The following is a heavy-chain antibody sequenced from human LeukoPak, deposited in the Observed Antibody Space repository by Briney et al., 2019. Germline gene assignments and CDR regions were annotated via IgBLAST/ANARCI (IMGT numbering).Heavy chain of an antibody. Sequence: SVKVSCKASGGTFSSYAISWVRQAPGQGLEWMGGIIPIFGTANYAQKFQGRVTITADESTSTAYMELSSLRSEDMAVYYCARDGSYYDFWSGYYRTPLYYYSYYMDVWGKGTTVTVSS. CDR3: ARDGSYYDFWSGYYRTPLYYYSYYMDV. V-gene: IGHV1-69*13. CDR1: GGTFSSYA. CDR2: IIPIFGTA. D-gene: IGHD3-3*01. J-gene: IGHJ6*03.